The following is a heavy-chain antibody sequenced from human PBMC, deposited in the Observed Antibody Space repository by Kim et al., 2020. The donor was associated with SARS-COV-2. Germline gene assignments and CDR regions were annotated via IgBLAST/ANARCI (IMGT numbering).Heavy chain of an antibody. CDR3: ARSAHFWSGHYLDF. D-gene: IGHD3-3*01. CDR2: INPYSGDT. Sequence: ASVKVSCKASGYTFTDYYIHWVRQAHGQGLEWMGWINPYSGDTNYAQKFQGRVTMTRDTSISTPYVELSSLRSDDTAVYYCARSAHFWSGHYLDFWGQGTLITVSP. CDR1: GYTFTDYY. V-gene: IGHV1-2*02. J-gene: IGHJ4*02.